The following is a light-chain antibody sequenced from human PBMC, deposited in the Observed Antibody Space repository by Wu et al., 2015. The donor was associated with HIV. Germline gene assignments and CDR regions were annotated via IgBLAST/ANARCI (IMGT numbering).Light chain of an antibody. CDR2: RAS. Sequence: DIQMTQSPSTLSASVGDRVTISCRASQSISDWWAWYVQKPGRTPRLLIYRASNLNTGVPSRFSGSGSGTEFTLTISSLQPDDFATYYCQNYNSYLLTFGGGTKVEMK. J-gene: IGKJ4*01. V-gene: IGKV1-5*03. CDR3: QNYNSYLLT. CDR1: QSISDW.